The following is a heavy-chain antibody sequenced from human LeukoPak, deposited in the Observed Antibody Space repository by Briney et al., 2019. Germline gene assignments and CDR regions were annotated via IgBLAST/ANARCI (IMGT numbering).Heavy chain of an antibody. V-gene: IGHV1-69*13. J-gene: IGHJ4*02. Sequence: ASVKVACKASGGTFSSYPISWVRQAPGQGLEWMGGIIPIFGTANYAQKFQGRVTITADESTSTAYMELSSLRSEDTAVYYCARDRGPYYGSGSHSFDYWGQGTLVTVSS. CDR1: GGTFSSYP. CDR2: IIPIFGTA. CDR3: ARDRGPYYGSGSHSFDY. D-gene: IGHD3-10*01.